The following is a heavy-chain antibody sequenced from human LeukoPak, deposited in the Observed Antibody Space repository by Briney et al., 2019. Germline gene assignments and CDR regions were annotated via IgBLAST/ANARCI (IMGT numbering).Heavy chain of an antibody. D-gene: IGHD2-2*01. CDR3: ARGPAAAIDY. Sequence: GGSLRLSCAASGFTFSTYSMNWVRQAPGKGLEWVSYVASSTIYYADSVKGRFTISRDNAKNSLYLQMNSLRDEDTAVYYCARGPAAAIDYWGQGTLVTVSS. CDR1: GFTFSTYS. V-gene: IGHV3-48*02. J-gene: IGHJ4*02. CDR2: VASSTI.